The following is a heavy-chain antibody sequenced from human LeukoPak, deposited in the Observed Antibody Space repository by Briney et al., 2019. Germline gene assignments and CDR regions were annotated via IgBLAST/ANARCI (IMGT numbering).Heavy chain of an antibody. V-gene: IGHV4-31*03. CDR1: GGSICSGGYY. Sequence: SETLSLTCTVSGGSICSGGYYWSWIRQHPGKGLEWIGYIYYSGSTYYNPSLKSRVTISVDTSKNQFSLKLSSVTAADTAVYYCARGLGESYPFDYWGQGTLVTVSS. J-gene: IGHJ4*02. D-gene: IGHD3-16*01. CDR2: IYYSGST. CDR3: ARGLGESYPFDY.